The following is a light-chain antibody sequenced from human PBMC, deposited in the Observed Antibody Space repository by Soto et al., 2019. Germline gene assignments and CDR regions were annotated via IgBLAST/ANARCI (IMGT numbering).Light chain of an antibody. J-gene: IGKJ4*01. V-gene: IGKV1-12*02. CDR1: QGLSTY. CDR3: LSGHSRP. Sequence: DIQMTQSPSSVSASVGDRVTITSRASQGLSTYLAWYQQKPGKAPKLLIYAASNLQSGVPSRFSGSGSGTDFTLTISSLQPEDFATYYCLSGHSRPFGGGTKVEIK. CDR2: AAS.